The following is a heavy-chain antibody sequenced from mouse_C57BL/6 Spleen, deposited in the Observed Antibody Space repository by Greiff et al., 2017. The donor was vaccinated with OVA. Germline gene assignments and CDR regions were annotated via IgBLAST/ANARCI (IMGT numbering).Heavy chain of an antibody. Sequence: VQLQQPGAELVKPGASVKLSCKASGYTFTSYWMHWVKQRPGQGLEWIGMIHPNSGSTNYNEKFKSKATLTVDKSSSTAYMQLSSLTSEDSAVYYCARDHGKEDFDYWGQGTTLTVSS. V-gene: IGHV1-64*01. CDR1: GYTFTSYW. J-gene: IGHJ2*01. CDR2: IHPNSGST. D-gene: IGHD1-1*01. CDR3: ARDHGKEDFDY.